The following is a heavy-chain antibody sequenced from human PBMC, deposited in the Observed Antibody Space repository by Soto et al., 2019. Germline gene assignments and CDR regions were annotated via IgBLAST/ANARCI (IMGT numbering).Heavy chain of an antibody. CDR2: IYYSGST. D-gene: IGHD3-3*01. Sequence: SETLSLSCTVSGGSISSSSYYWGWIRQPPGKGLEWIGSIYYSGSTYYNPSLKSRVTISVDTSKNQFSLKLSSVTAADTAVYYCASLWDDSGDFWSGYPRYYFDYWGKGTLVTVSS. CDR3: ASLWDDSGDFWSGYPRYYFDY. CDR1: GGSISSSSYY. J-gene: IGHJ4*02. V-gene: IGHV4-39*01.